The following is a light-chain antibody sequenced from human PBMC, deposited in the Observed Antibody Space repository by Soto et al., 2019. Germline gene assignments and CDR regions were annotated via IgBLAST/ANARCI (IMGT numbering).Light chain of an antibody. CDR3: QQYTNYPWT. V-gene: IGKV1-8*01. CDR1: QDIGTY. Sequence: AIRMTQSPSSSSASTGDRVSITCRATQDIGTYLAWYQQIPGKAPKLLIYDASTLQTGVPSRFSGSGSGTDFTLTISYLQPDDFATYYCQQYTNYPWTFGQGTKVDIK. J-gene: IGKJ1*01. CDR2: DAS.